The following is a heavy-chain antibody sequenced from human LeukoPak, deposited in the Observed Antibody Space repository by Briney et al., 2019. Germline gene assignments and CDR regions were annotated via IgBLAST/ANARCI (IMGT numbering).Heavy chain of an antibody. V-gene: IGHV1-69*05. CDR1: GGTFSSYA. CDR2: IIPIFGKA. D-gene: IGHD3-22*01. Sequence: SVKVSCKASGGTFSSYAISWVRQAPGQGLEWMGGIIPIFGKANYAQKFQGRVTITTDESTSKAYMELSSLRSEDSALYYCARTYYYDSSGYQAPYYFDYWGQGTLVTVSS. J-gene: IGHJ4*02. CDR3: ARTYYYDSSGYQAPYYFDY.